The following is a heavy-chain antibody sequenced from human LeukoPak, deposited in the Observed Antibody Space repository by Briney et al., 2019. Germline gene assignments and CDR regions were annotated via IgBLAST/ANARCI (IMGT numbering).Heavy chain of an antibody. CDR2: MNPSGST. CDR3: ARGRQDVTMIVVVMTAVSYYLDV. D-gene: IGHD3-22*01. V-gene: IGHV4-34*01. J-gene: IGHJ6*03. CDR1: GGSFSGCY. Sequence: SETLSLTCAVYGGSFSGCYWTWIRQTPEKGLEWIGEMNPSGSTSYNPSLKSRVTISVDTSKNQFSLKLSSVTAADTAVYYCARGRQDVTMIVVVMTAVSYYLDVWGKGTTVTVS.